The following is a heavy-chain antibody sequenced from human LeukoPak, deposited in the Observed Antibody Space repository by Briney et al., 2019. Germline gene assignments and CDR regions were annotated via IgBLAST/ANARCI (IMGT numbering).Heavy chain of an antibody. CDR1: GGSITTINYY. CDR2: IYYTGST. D-gene: IGHD1-26*01. Sequence: SETLSLTCTVSGGSITTINYYWSWIRQPPGKGLEWIGTIYYTGSTYNNPSLKSRVTISVDTSKNQSSLNLSSVTAADTAVYFCARSSGSYYRSFDYWGQGTLVTVSS. V-gene: IGHV4-39*07. CDR3: ARSSGSYYRSFDY. J-gene: IGHJ4*02.